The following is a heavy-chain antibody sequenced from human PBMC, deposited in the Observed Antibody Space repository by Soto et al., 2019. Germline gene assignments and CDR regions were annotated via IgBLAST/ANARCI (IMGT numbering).Heavy chain of an antibody. CDR1: GGSISSYY. Sequence: NPSETLSLTCTVSGGSISSYYWSWIQQPPGKGLEWIGYIYYSGSTNYNPSLKSRVTISVDTSKNQFSLKLSSVTAADTAVYYCARDSITYYYYSSGPPAYYYGMDVWGQGTTVTVS. D-gene: IGHD3-22*01. V-gene: IGHV4-59*01. CDR2: IYYSGST. CDR3: ARDSITYYYYSSGPPAYYYGMDV. J-gene: IGHJ6*02.